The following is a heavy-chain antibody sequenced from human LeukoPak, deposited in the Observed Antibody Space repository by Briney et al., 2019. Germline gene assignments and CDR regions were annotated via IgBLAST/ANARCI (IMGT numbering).Heavy chain of an antibody. CDR3: ATYRSTSGYVDS. CDR2: IYYSGST. J-gene: IGHJ4*02. Sequence: PSETLSLTCTVSGGSFSSYYWNWIRQPPGKGLELIGYIYYSGSTNYNPSLKSRVAISVDTSKNQFSLKLSSVTAADTAVYYCATYRSTSGYVDSWGQGTLVTVSS. D-gene: IGHD3-22*01. CDR1: GGSFSSYY. V-gene: IGHV4-59*08.